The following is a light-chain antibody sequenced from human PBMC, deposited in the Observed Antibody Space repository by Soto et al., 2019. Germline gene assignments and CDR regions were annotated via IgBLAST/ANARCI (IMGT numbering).Light chain of an antibody. J-gene: IGKJ1*01. CDR3: QQYETFSGT. Sequence: DIQMTQTLSSLSASVGDRVTITCRASQSISSYLNWYQQKPGRAPKLLIYDASTLESGVPSRFSGSGSGTKFTLTIASLQPDEFATYYCQQYETFSGTLGPGTKVDIK. CDR2: DAS. CDR1: QSISSY. V-gene: IGKV1-5*01.